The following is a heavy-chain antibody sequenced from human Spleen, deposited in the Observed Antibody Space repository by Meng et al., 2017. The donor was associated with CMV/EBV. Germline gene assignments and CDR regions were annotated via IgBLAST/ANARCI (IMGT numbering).Heavy chain of an antibody. D-gene: IGHD6-13*01. J-gene: IGHJ4*02. Sequence: GGSLRLSCAASGFTFSNSDMNWVRQAPGKGLEWVSGVSWNGSRTHYADSVKGRFTISRDNSKNTLYLQMNSLRAEDTAVYYCAKCRSGIAAALNYWGQGTLVTVSS. CDR3: AKCRSGIAAALNY. V-gene: IGHV3-19*01. CDR1: GFTFSNSD. CDR2: VSWNGSRT.